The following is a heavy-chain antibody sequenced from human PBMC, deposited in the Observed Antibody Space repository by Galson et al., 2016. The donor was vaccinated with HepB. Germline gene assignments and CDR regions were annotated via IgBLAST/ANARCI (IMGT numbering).Heavy chain of an antibody. CDR1: GYTLTELS. V-gene: IGHV1-24*01. CDR3: ATLRHDYRDLP. D-gene: IGHD4-17*01. Sequence: SVKVSCKVSGYTLTELSIHWVRQTPGEGLEWMGGFDPEEGNTIYAQKFQGRFTMTRDTSADTAYMEVTSLTPEDTAIYYCATLRHDYRDLPWGQGTLVTVSS. J-gene: IGHJ5*02. CDR2: FDPEEGNT.